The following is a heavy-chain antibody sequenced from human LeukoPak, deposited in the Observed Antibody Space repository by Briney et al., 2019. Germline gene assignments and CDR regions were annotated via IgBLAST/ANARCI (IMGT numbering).Heavy chain of an antibody. CDR3: ARELLWFGELYYYYYYGMDV. CDR1: GYTFTSYG. J-gene: IGHJ6*02. V-gene: IGHV1-18*01. D-gene: IGHD3-10*01. Sequence: GASVKVSCKASGYTFTSYGISWVRQAPGQGLEWMGLISEHNGNTNYAQKLQGRVTMTTDTSTSTAYMELRSLRSDDTAVYYCARELLWFGELYYYYYYGMDVWGQGTTVTVSS. CDR2: ISEHNGNT.